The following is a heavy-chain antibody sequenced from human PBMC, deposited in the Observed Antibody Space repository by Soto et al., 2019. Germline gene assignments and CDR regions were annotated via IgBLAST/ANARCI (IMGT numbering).Heavy chain of an antibody. J-gene: IGHJ5*02. D-gene: IGHD6-13*01. V-gene: IGHV4-4*02. CDR2: IYHSGST. CDR3: ARDVGSSWYNWCDP. CDR1: GGSISSSNW. Sequence: QVQLQESGPGLVKPSGTLSLTCAVSGGSISSSNWWSWVRQPPGKGLEWIGEIYHSGSTNYNPSLKRRVTLSVDKSKNQCSLKLSSVTAADTAVYYCARDVGSSWYNWCDPWGQGTLVTVSS.